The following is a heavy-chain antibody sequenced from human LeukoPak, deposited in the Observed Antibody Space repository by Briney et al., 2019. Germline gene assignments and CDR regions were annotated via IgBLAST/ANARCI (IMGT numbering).Heavy chain of an antibody. CDR1: GYTFTSYD. V-gene: IGHV1-8*01. Sequence: ASVKVSCKASGYTFTSYDINWVRQATGQGLEWMGWMNPNSGNTGYAQKFQGRVTMARNTSISTAYMELSRLRSEDTAVYYCARGYSSGWYANYDYYYYMDVWGKGTTVTISS. J-gene: IGHJ6*03. CDR2: MNPNSGNT. D-gene: IGHD6-19*01. CDR3: ARGYSSGWYANYDYYYYMDV.